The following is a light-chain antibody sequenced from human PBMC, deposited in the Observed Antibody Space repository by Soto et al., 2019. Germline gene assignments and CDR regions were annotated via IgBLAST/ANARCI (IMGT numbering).Light chain of an antibody. Sequence: EIVLTQSPGTLSLSPGERATLSCRASQSVSSSYLAWYQQKPGQAPRLLIYGASSRATGIPDRFSGSGSGTDFTLTISRLEPEDFAVYYCQHYGSSWLTFGQGTKVDIK. J-gene: IGKJ1*01. CDR3: QHYGSSWLT. CDR2: GAS. CDR1: QSVSSSY. V-gene: IGKV3-20*01.